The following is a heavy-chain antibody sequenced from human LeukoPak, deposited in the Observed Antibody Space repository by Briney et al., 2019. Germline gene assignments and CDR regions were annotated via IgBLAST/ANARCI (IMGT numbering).Heavy chain of an antibody. CDR2: VYTSGNT. J-gene: IGHJ6*02. Sequence: SETLSLTCTVSGGSINSYYGSWVRQPAGKGLEWIGRVYTSGNTDYNPSLKSRVTMSVDTSKNQFSLKLSSVTAADTAVYYCARDVGYYDSSPPPPSGMDVWGQGTTVTVTS. D-gene: IGHD3-22*01. CDR3: ARDVGYYDSSPPPPSGMDV. V-gene: IGHV4-4*07. CDR1: GGSINSYY.